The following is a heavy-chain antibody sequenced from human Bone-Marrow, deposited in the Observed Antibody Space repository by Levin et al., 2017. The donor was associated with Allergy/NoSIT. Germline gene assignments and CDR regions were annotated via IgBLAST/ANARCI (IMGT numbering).Heavy chain of an antibody. CDR2: INHSGST. D-gene: IGHD2-2*01. Sequence: SQTLSLTCAVYGGSFSGSYWSWIRQPPGKGLEWIGEINHSGSTNYNPSLKSRVTISVDTSKNQFSLKLSSVTAADTAVYYCARGTHCSSTSCDPYYYYYYGMDVWGQGTTVTVSS. J-gene: IGHJ6*02. V-gene: IGHV4-34*01. CDR3: ARGTHCSSTSCDPYYYYYYGMDV. CDR1: GGSFSGSY.